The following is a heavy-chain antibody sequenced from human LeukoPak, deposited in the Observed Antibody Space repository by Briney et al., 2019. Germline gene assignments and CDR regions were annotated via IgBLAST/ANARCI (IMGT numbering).Heavy chain of an antibody. V-gene: IGHV4-39*07. CDR2: IYYSGST. J-gene: IGHJ4*02. CDR1: GGSISSSSYY. CDR3: AGTDDPYYYGSGSYFASNY. D-gene: IGHD3-10*01. Sequence: PSETLSLTCTVSGGSISSSSYYWGWIRQPPGKGLEWIGSIYYSGSTYYNPSLKSRVTISVDTSKNQFSLKLSSVTAADTAVYYCAGTDDPYYYGSGSYFASNYWGQGTLVTVSS.